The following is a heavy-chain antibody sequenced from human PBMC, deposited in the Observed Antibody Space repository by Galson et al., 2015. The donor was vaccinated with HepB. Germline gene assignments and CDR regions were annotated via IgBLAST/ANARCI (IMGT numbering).Heavy chain of an antibody. CDR1: GFTFSSYG. Sequence: SLRLSCAASGFTFSSYGMHWVRQAPGKGLEWVAVIWYDGSNKYYADSVKGRFTISRDNAKNSVYVQMNSLRAEDTAVYYCARIGYSSSSLDYWGQGTLVTVSS. D-gene: IGHD6-13*01. V-gene: IGHV3-33*08. CDR3: ARIGYSSSSLDY. CDR2: IWYDGSNK. J-gene: IGHJ4*02.